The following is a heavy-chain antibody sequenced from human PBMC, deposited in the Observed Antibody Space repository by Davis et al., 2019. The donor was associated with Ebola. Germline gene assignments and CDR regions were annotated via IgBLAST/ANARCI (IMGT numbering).Heavy chain of an antibody. CDR1: GYTFTDFD. CDR3: ARDTGIRYVSLGY. V-gene: IGHV1-3*01. CDR2: INVGNGNM. J-gene: IGHJ4*02. Sequence: AASVKVSCKASGYTFTDFDMHWVRQAPGQGLEWMGWINVGNGNMRYSQKFQGRVTITRDTSASTVYMELSSLRSEDTAIYYCARDTGIRYVSLGYWGQGTLVTVSS. D-gene: IGHD3-9*01.